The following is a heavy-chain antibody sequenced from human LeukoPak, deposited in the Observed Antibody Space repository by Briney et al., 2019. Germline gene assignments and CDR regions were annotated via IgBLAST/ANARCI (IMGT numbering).Heavy chain of an antibody. J-gene: IGHJ5*02. CDR3: ARGLVVAGNWFDP. Sequence: ASVKVSYKASGYTFTSYDINWVRQATGQGLEWMGWMNPNSGNTGYAQKFQGRVTMTRNTSISTAYMELSSLRSEDTAVYYCARGLVVAGNWFDPWGQGTLVTVSS. CDR2: MNPNSGNT. V-gene: IGHV1-8*01. D-gene: IGHD6-19*01. CDR1: GYTFTSYD.